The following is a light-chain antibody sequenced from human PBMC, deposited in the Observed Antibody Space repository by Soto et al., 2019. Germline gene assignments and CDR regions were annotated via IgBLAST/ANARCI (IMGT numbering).Light chain of an antibody. CDR3: QSYDSTLDARYV. CDR1: GSNIGAGYD. V-gene: IGLV1-40*01. J-gene: IGLJ1*01. Sequence: QSVLTQPPSVSGAPGQRVTISCTGSGSNIGAGYDVHWCQHRPGTAPKLLVFGDSHRPSGVPDRFSGSKSGTSASLAITGLQAEDEGDYYCQSYDSTLDARYVFGTGTKLTVL. CDR2: GDS.